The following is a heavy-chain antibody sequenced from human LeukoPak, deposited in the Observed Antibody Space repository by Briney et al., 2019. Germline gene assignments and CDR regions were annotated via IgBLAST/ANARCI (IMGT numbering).Heavy chain of an antibody. J-gene: IGHJ4*02. CDR2: ISAYNGKT. CDR3: ATVPVRLTAILRYFDY. V-gene: IGHV1-18*01. D-gene: IGHD2-21*02. Sequence: ASVKVSCKASGYTFTTYGISWVRQAPGQGLEWMGWISAYNGKTYYAQKLQGRVTMTEDTSTDTAYMELSSLRSEDTAVYYCATVPVRLTAILRYFDYWGQGTLVTVSS. CDR1: GYTFTTYG.